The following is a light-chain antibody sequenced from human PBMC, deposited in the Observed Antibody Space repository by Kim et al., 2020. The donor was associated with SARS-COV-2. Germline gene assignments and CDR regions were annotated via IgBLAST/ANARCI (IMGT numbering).Light chain of an antibody. CDR1: ENLNND. CDR3: HQTYTTPRT. V-gene: IGKV1-39*01. J-gene: IGKJ1*01. Sequence: ATVGNSVTVTCQASENLNNDLNWEQQKARKAPNLLFYAATNLQSGVPLRFSGSWAGIHFTLNISELQPEDFATYYCHQTYTTPRTFGQGN. CDR2: AAT.